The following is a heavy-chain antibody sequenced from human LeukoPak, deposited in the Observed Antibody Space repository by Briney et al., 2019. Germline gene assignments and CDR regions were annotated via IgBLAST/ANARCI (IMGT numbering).Heavy chain of an antibody. CDR3: ARDRYDILTGPTDWFDP. D-gene: IGHD3-9*01. CDR1: GYTFTSYY. V-gene: IGHV1-46*01. CDR2: INPSGGST. J-gene: IGHJ5*02. Sequence: SVKVSCKASGYTFTSYYIHWVRQAPAQGLDWMGIINPSGGSTSYAQEFQGRVTMTSNTSTSTVYMELRSLRSEDTAVYYCARDRYDILTGPTDWFDPWGQGTLVTVSS.